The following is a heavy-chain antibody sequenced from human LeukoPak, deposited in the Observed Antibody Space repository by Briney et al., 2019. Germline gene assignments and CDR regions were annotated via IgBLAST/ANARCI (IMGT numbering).Heavy chain of an antibody. J-gene: IGHJ3*02. Sequence: SGTLSLTCTVSGGSISSYCWSWIRQPPGKGLEWIGYIYTSGSTNYNPALKIRVTISVDTSKNQISLKLSSVTAADTAVYYCARAYLAFDIWGQGTMVTVSS. CDR3: ARAYLAFDI. V-gene: IGHV4-4*09. CDR2: IYTSGST. CDR1: GGSISSYC. D-gene: IGHD2-21*01.